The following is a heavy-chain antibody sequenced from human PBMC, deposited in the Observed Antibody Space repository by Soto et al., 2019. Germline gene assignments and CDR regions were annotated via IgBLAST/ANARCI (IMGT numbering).Heavy chain of an antibody. J-gene: IGHJ5*02. V-gene: IGHV4-4*07. CDR1: GGTISGYY. D-gene: IGHD3-3*01. CDR3: ARGQRFSDWFDP. CDR2: IYSSGNT. Sequence: SETLSLTCSVSGGTISGYYWTWMRQPAGKGLEWIGRIYSSGNTKYNPSLQSRVTMSLDTSNNQFSLRLTSVTAADTAVYYCARGQRFSDWFDPWGQGTLVTVSS.